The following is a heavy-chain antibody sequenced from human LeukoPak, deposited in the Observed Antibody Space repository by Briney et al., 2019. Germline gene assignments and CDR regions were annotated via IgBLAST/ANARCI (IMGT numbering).Heavy chain of an antibody. CDR1: GFTFDRYA. CDR3: AKELYHTEEHSKGDGLDV. Sequence: GGSPRLSCAASGFTFDRYAMSWVRQAPGNGLEWVSTISGRSRGTWYADPVKGRITISRDNFKNTLYLQVSSLRAEDTAVYYCAKELYHTEEHSKGDGLDVWGQGTTVTVSS. CDR2: ISGRSRGT. D-gene: IGHD2-2*02. V-gene: IGHV3-23*01. J-gene: IGHJ6*02.